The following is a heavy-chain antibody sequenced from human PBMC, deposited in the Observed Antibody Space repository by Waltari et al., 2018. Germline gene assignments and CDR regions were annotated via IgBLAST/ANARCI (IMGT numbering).Heavy chain of an antibody. CDR2: INSDGSSI. Sequence: EVQLVEAGGDIVQPGGSLRLSCAASGFRFSDYWMPCVRQVPGKGLVWVSRINSDGSSISYSDSVKGRFTISRDNSKNMLYLQLNSLRAEDTAVYYCARKGGRGYTYGPFYYDSWGQGTLVTVSS. CDR3: ARKGGRGYTYGPFYYDS. V-gene: IGHV3-74*01. CDR1: GFRFSDYW. J-gene: IGHJ4*02. D-gene: IGHD5-18*01.